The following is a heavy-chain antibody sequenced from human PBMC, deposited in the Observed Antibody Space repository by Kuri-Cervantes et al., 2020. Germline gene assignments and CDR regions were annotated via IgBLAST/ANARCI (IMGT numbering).Heavy chain of an antibody. CDR2: ISSSGSAI. CDR3: ARGGEWAYYYYYGMDV. J-gene: IGHJ6*02. CDR1: GFTFSSYE. V-gene: IGHV3-48*03. Sequence: GESLKISCAASGFTFSSYEMNWVRQAPGKGLEWVSYISSSGSAISYADSVKGRFTISRDNAKNSLYLQMNSLRAEDTAVYYCARGGEWAYYYYYGMDVWGQGTTVTVSS. D-gene: IGHD3-16*01.